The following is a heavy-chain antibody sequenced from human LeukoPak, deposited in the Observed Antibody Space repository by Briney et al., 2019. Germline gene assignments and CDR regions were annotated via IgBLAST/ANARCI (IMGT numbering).Heavy chain of an antibody. CDR2: IYSAGST. V-gene: IGHV3-66*01. Sequence: GGSLRLSCAASGFTVSSKYMSWVRQAPGKGLEWVSVIYSAGSTSYADSVKGRFTISRDNSKNTLYLQMNSLRAEDTAVYYCAKGSNRNWNDDYFDYWGQGTLVTVSS. D-gene: IGHD1-1*01. J-gene: IGHJ4*02. CDR3: AKGSNRNWNDDYFDY. CDR1: GFTVSSKY.